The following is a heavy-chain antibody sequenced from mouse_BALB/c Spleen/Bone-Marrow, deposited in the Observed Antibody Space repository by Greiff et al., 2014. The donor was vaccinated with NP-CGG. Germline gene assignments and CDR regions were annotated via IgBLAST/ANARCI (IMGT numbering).Heavy chain of an antibody. D-gene: IGHD3-1*01. CDR1: GYTFTSYV. J-gene: IGHJ4*01. V-gene: IGHV1-14*01. CDR2: INPYNDGT. CDR3: ARTAARATYYAMDY. Sequence: VQLQQSGPELVKPGASVKMSCKASGYTFTSYVMHWVKQKPGQGLEWIGYINPYNDGTKYNEKFKGKATLTSDKSSSTAYMELSSLTSEDSAVYYCARTAARATYYAMDYWGQGTSVTVSS.